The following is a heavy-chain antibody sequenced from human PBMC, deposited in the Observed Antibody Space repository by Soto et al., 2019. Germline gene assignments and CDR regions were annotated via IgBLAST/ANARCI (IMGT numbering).Heavy chain of an antibody. V-gene: IGHV1-69*13. J-gene: IGHJ4*02. D-gene: IGHD3-22*01. CDR3: ASTSHSSGYQFDY. CDR1: GGTLSSYA. Sequence: ASVKVSCKASGGTLSSYAISWVRQAPGQGLEWMGGIIPIFGTANYAQKFQGRVTITADESTSTAYMELSSLRSEDTAVYYCASTSHSSGYQFDYWGQGTLVTVSS. CDR2: IIPIFGTA.